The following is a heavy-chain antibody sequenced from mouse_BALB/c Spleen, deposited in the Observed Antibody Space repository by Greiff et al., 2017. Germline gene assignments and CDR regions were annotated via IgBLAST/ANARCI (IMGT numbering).Heavy chain of an antibody. CDR3: ARSGGGYALDY. CDR1: GFNFKDTY. CDR2: IDPANGNT. D-gene: IGHD3-1*01. Sequence: VQLKQSGAELVKPGASVKLSCTASGFNFKDTYMHWVKQRPEQGLEWIGRIDPANGNTKYDPKFQGKATITADTSSNTAYLQLSSLTSEDTAVYYCARSGGGYALDYWGQGTSVTVSS. V-gene: IGHV14-3*02. J-gene: IGHJ4*01.